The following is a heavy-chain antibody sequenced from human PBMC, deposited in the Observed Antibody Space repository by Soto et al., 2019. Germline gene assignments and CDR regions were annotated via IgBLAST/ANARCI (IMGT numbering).Heavy chain of an antibody. J-gene: IGHJ3*02. V-gene: IGHV3-30*18. D-gene: IGHD5-12*01. CDR2: ISYDGSNK. Sequence: GGSLRLSCAASGFTFSSYGMHWVRQAPGKGLEWVAVISYDGSNKYYADSVKGRFTISRDNSKNTLYLQMNSLRAEDTAVYYCAKPVEMATITDAFDIWGQGTMVTVSS. CDR1: GFTFSSYG. CDR3: AKPVEMATITDAFDI.